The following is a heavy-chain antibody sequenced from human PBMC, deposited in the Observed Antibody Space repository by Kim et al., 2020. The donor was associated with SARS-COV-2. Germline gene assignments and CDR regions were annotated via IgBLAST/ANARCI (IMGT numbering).Heavy chain of an antibody. CDR1: GFIFSNYA. CDR2: ISGNTDNT. D-gene: IGHD3-9*01. CDR3: AKHIILTYYYPSIDY. V-gene: IGHV3-23*01. Sequence: GGSLRLSCAASGFIFSNYAMSWVRQAPGKGLEWVSSISGNTDNTHYADSVKGRFTISRDDSKNTLYLQMNSLRADDTALYYCAKHIILTYYYPSIDYWGQGTLVTVSS. J-gene: IGHJ4*02.